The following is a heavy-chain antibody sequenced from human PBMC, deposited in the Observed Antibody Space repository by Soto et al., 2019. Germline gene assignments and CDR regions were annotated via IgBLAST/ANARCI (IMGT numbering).Heavy chain of an antibody. J-gene: IGHJ4*02. CDR2: IRSKGDNYAT. Sequence: EVQLMESGGGLVQPGGSLKLSCAASGFTFSGSAMHWVRQASGKGLEWVGRIRSKGDNYATSYAASVKGRFTISRDDSKNTAYLQMDSLKTDDTAVYYCTERGKYDNRVFDYWSQGTLVTVSS. D-gene: IGHD3-22*01. CDR3: TERGKYDNRVFDY. V-gene: IGHV3-73*01. CDR1: GFTFSGSA.